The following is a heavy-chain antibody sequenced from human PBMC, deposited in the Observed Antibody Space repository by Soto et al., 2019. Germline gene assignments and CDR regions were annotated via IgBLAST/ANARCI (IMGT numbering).Heavy chain of an antibody. CDR2: IYSGGST. Sequence: EVQLVESGGGLVQPGGSLRLSCAASGFTVSNNYMAWVRQAPGKGVEYVSVIYSGGSTYYADSVKGRFTISRDSSKNTLYLQMNSLRAEDTAVYYCARGLGSSWCECFQHWGQGTLVSVSS. J-gene: IGHJ1*01. V-gene: IGHV3-66*01. CDR3: ARGLGSSWCECFQH. CDR1: GFTVSNNY. D-gene: IGHD6-13*01.